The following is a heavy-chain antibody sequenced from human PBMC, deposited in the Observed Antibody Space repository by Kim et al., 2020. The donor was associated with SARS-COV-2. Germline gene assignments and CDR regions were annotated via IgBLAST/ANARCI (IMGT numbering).Heavy chain of an antibody. CDR2: VYYSGST. D-gene: IGHD1-26*01. CDR3: ASLELIGIGGRGWF. J-gene: IGHJ5*01. CDR1: GGSISRSNFN. Sequence: SETLSLTCTVSGGSISRSNFNWGWIRQPPGKGLEWIGNVYYSGSTFYNPSLKSRVTISVETSENKLSLQQTSVTAADKAAYYCASLELIGIGGRGWF. V-gene: IGHV4-39*01.